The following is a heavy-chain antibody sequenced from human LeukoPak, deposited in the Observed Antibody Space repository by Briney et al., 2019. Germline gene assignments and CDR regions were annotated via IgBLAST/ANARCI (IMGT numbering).Heavy chain of an antibody. CDR3: AKDIGSYYDY. J-gene: IGHJ4*02. V-gene: IGHV3-30*02. CDR2: IQYDGGKK. Sequence: GGSLRLSCVASGFTFSSNGMHWVRQAPGKGLEWVTFIQYDGGKKYYADSVKGRFTISRDNSKNTLYLEMNSLRAEDTAVYYCAKDIGSYYDYWGQGILVTVSS. CDR1: GFTFSSNG. D-gene: IGHD3-10*01.